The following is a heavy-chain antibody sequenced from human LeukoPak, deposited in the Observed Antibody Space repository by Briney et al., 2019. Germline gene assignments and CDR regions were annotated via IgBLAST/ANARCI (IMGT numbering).Heavy chain of an antibody. CDR2: IKQDGSEK. J-gene: IGHJ5*02. CDR3: ARDLPDYDTLTGYYA. V-gene: IGHV3-7*01. CDR1: GFTFSSYW. D-gene: IGHD3-9*01. Sequence: GGSLRLSCAASGFTFSSYWMSWVRQAPGKGLEWVANIKQDGSEKYYVDSVKGRFTISRDNAKNSLYLQMNSLRAEDTAVYYCARDLPDYDTLTGYYAWGQGTLVTVSS.